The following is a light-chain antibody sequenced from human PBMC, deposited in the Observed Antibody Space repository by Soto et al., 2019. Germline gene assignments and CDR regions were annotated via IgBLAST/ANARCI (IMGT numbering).Light chain of an antibody. CDR3: QQYNSYSRT. CDR2: DAS. Sequence: DIPMTQSPSTLSASVGDRVTITCRASQSISSWLAWYQQKPGQAPKLLIYDASSLESGVPSRFSGSGSGTEFTLPISSLQPDDFETYYCQQYNSYSRTCGQGTKVEI. J-gene: IGKJ1*01. CDR1: QSISSW. V-gene: IGKV1-5*01.